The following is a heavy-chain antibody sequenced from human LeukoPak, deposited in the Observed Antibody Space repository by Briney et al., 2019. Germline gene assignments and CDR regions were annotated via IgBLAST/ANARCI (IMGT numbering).Heavy chain of an antibody. V-gene: IGHV3-11*01. D-gene: IGHD1-1*01. CDR2: VSDSGSTK. Sequence: PGGSLRLSCAVSGIIFSDYYMSWIRQAPGKGLEWISYVSDSGSTKYYADSVKGRFTISRDNDKNSLLLQMDSLRVEDTAIYYCSRGMGRTWNAPIDYWGQGILVTVSS. J-gene: IGHJ4*02. CDR1: GIIFSDYY. CDR3: SRGMGRTWNAPIDY.